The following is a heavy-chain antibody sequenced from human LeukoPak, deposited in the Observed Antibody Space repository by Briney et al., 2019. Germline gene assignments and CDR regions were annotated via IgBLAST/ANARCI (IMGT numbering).Heavy chain of an antibody. J-gene: IGHJ6*03. CDR2: ISSSGSTI. CDR3: ARGDIAAARTYYYYYMDV. CDR1: GFTFSDYY. V-gene: IGHV3-11*01. Sequence: GGSLRLSCAASGFTFSDYYMSWIRQAPGKGLEWVSYISSSGSTIYYADSVKGRFTISRDNAKNSLYLQMNIMRAEDTAVYYCARGDIAAARTYYYYYMDVWGKGTTVTVSS. D-gene: IGHD6-13*01.